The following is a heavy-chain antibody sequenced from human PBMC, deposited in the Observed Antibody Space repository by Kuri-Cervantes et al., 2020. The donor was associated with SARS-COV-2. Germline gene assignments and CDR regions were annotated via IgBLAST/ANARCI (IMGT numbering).Heavy chain of an antibody. Sequence: LRLSCAVSGGSISYGGYSWIWIRQPPGKGLEYIGYIFHSGTAYYNPSLKSRVAMSADRSKNQFSLNLRSVTAADTAVYYCARATLTMNFDYWGPGALVTVSS. CDR1: GGSISYGGYS. CDR2: IFHSGTA. J-gene: IGHJ4*02. D-gene: IGHD3-3*01. V-gene: IGHV4-30-2*01. CDR3: ARATLTMNFDY.